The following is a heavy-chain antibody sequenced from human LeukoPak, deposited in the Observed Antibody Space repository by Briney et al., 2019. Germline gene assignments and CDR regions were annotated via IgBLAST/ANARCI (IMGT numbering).Heavy chain of an antibody. CDR3: ARFGTGEVGFGYYYYYMDV. V-gene: IGHV1-18*01. J-gene: IGHJ6*03. Sequence: ASVKLSCKASGYTFTSYGISWVRQAPGQGLEWMGWISAYNGNTNYAQKLKGRFTMTTDTSTSTAYMELWSLRSDDTAVYCCARFGTGEVGFGYYYYYMDVWGKGTAVTVSS. CDR1: GYTFTSYG. CDR2: ISAYNGNT. D-gene: IGHD7-27*01.